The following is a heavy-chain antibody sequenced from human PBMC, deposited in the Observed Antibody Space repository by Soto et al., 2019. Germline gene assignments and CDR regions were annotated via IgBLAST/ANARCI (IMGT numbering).Heavy chain of an antibody. V-gene: IGHV4-34*01. D-gene: IGHD2-15*01. CDR3: ARGRRDIVVVVAATGPVGGFDP. CDR2: INHSGST. Sequence: SETLSLTCAVYGGSFSGYYWSWIRQPPGKGLEWIGEINHSGSTNYNPSLKSRVTISVDTPKNQFSLKLSSVTAADTAVYYCARGRRDIVVVVAATGPVGGFDPWGQGTLVTVSS. CDR1: GGSFSGYY. J-gene: IGHJ5*02.